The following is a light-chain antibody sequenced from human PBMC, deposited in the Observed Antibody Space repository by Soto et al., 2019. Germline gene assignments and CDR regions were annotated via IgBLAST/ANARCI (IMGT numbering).Light chain of an antibody. CDR2: GAS. CDR1: HSVNSH. Sequence: MMMTQSPATLSVSPGERVTLSCRTSHSVNSHVAWYQQKPGQAPRLLLYGASTRATGIPVRFSGSGFGTEFTLTISSLQSEDVAIYYCQQYTNWPITFGQGTRLEI. CDR3: QQYTNWPIT. V-gene: IGKV3-15*01. J-gene: IGKJ5*01.